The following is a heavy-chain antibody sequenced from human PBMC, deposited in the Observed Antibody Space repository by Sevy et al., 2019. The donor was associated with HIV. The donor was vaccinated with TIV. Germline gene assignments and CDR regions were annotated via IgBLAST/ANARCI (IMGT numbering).Heavy chain of an antibody. CDR1: GFTFSDYY. J-gene: IGHJ6*02. Sequence: GGSLRLSCAASGFTFSDYYMSWIRQAPGKGLERVSFISSTGSTIYYADSVKGRFTISRDNAQNSRYLQMNSLRGEDTAVYYCARDMGAVTYYYYGMDVWRQGTTVTVSS. D-gene: IGHD1-26*01. V-gene: IGHV3-11*01. CDR3: ARDMGAVTYYYYGMDV. CDR2: ISSTGSTI.